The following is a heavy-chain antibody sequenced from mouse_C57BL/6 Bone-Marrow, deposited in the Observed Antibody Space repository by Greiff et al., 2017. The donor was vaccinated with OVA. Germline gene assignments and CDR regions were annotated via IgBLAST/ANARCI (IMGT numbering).Heavy chain of an antibody. CDR3: ARYGRQLRLWFAY. CDR1: GFTFTDHP. J-gene: IGHJ3*01. Sequence: VKVVESDAELVKPGASVMISCKVSGFTFTDHPILWLPQRPEQGLEWIGYIYPRDGSPKYNEKVKGKATLTADKSTSTAYMQLNSLTSEDSAVYFCARYGRQLRLWFAYWGQGTLVTVSA. V-gene: IGHV1-78*01. CDR2: IYPRDGSP. D-gene: IGHD3-2*02.